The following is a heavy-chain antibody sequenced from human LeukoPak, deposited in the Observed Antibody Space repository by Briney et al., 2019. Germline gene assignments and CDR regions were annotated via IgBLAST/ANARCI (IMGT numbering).Heavy chain of an antibody. CDR1: GGSISSYY. J-gene: IGHJ4*02. V-gene: IGHV4-4*07. CDR2: IYISGST. CDR3: ARGIAAAGTVDY. Sequence: KPSETLSLTCTVSGGSISSYYWSWIRQPAGKGLEWIGRIYISGSTNYNPSLKSRVTISVDTSKNQFSLKLSSVTAADTAVYYCARGIAAAGTVDYWGQGTLVTVSS. D-gene: IGHD6-13*01.